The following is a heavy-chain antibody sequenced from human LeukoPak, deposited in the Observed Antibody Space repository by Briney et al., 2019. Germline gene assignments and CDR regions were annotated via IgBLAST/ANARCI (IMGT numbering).Heavy chain of an antibody. CDR2: ISSSSSYI. Sequence: GGSLRLSCAASGFTFSRYAMHWVRQAPGKGLEWVSSISSSSSYIYYADSVKGRFTISRDNSNNTLYVQMSSLRAEDTAVYYCAKDRGTGTNNHWGQGTLVTVSS. CDR1: GFTFSRYA. J-gene: IGHJ4*02. CDR3: AKDRGTGTNNH. V-gene: IGHV3-21*04. D-gene: IGHD1-1*01.